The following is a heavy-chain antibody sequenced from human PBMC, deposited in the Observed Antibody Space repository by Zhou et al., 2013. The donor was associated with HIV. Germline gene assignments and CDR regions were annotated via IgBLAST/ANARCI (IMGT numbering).Heavy chain of an antibody. CDR2: IIPIFGTT. V-gene: IGHV1-69*05. D-gene: IGHD3-22*01. Sequence: QVQLVQSGAEVKKPGSSVKVSCKASGGTFNNYAFSWVRQAPGQRLEWMGGIIPIFGTTNYAQNFQGRVTITTDEGTSTAYMELRSLRSEDTAVYYCATRGGNYYDSGGEDYFDYWGREP. CDR1: GGTFNNYA. CDR3: ATRGGNYYDSGGEDYFDY. J-gene: IGHJ4*02.